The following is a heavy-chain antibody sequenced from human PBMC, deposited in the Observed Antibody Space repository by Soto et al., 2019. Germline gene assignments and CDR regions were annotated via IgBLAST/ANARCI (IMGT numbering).Heavy chain of an antibody. CDR2: ISGSGGST. Sequence: PGGSLRLSCAASGFTFSSYAMSWVRQAPGKGLEWVSAISGSGGSTYYADSVKGRFTISRDNSKNTLYLQMNSLRAEDTAVYYCAKDLLEQLVSGSADYWGQGTLVTVSS. D-gene: IGHD6-6*01. CDR3: AKDLLEQLVSGSADY. CDR1: GFTFSSYA. V-gene: IGHV3-23*01. J-gene: IGHJ4*02.